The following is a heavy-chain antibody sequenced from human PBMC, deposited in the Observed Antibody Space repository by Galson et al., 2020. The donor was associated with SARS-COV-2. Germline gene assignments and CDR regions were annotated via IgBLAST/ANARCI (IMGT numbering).Heavy chain of an antibody. D-gene: IGHD6-6*01. V-gene: IGHV4-38-2*01. CDR3: ASHLSSSDAFDI. Sequence: SETLSLTCAVSGYSISSGYYWGWIRQPPGKGLEWIGSIYHSGSTYYNPSLKSRVTISVDTSKNQFSLKLSSVTAADTAVYYCASHLSSSDAFDIWGQGTMVTVSS. J-gene: IGHJ3*02. CDR2: IYHSGST. CDR1: GYSISSGYY.